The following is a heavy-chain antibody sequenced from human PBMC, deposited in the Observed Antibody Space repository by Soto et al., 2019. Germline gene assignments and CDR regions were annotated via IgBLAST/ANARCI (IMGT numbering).Heavy chain of an antibody. V-gene: IGHV3-48*01. Sequence: GGSLRLSCAASGFTFSSYAMSWVRLAPGKGLEWVSYISSSSSTIYYADSVKGRFTISRDNAKNSLYLQMNSLRAEDTAVYYCARDWRYCSSTSCYSWGQGTLVTVSS. D-gene: IGHD2-2*01. CDR2: ISSSSSTI. CDR1: GFTFSSYA. CDR3: ARDWRYCSSTSCYS. J-gene: IGHJ5*02.